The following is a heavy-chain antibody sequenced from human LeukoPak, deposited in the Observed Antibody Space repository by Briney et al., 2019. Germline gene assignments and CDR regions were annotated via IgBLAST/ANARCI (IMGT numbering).Heavy chain of an antibody. CDR3: ANSIDFDYGDYYFDY. CDR1: GGSISSGSYY. V-gene: IGHV4-61*02. D-gene: IGHD4-17*01. J-gene: IGHJ4*02. Sequence: PSETLSLTCTVSGGSISSGSYYWSWIRQPAGKGLEWIGRIYTSGSTNYNPSLKSRVTISLDTSKNQFSLKLSSVTAADTAVYYCANSIDFDYGDYYFDYWGQGALVTVSS. CDR2: IYTSGST.